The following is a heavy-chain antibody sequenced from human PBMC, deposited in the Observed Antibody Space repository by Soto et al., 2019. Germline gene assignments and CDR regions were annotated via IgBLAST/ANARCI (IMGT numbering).Heavy chain of an antibody. CDR3: AREGQQVVYFDY. Sequence: QVQLVESGGGVVQPGRSLRLSCVASGFTFSRYGMHWVRQAPGKGLQWVAIIWYDESNEYYTDSVKGRFIISRDNSKNTVYLQMNSLRAEDTAVYYCAREGQQVVYFDYWCRGTLVTVSS. CDR2: IWYDESNE. CDR1: GFTFSRYG. J-gene: IGHJ4*02. V-gene: IGHV3-33*01. D-gene: IGHD6-13*01.